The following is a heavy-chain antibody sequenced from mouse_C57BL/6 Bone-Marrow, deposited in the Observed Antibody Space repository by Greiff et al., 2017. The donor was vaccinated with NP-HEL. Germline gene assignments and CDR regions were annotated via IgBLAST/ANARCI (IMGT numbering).Heavy chain of an antibody. CDR2: INPGSGGT. J-gene: IGHJ3*01. D-gene: IGHD1-1*01. CDR1: GYAFTNYL. CDR3: ARGVVYYYGSSYPWFAY. Sequence: QVQLQQSGAELVRPGTSVKVSCKASGYAFTNYLIEWVKQRPGQGLEWIGVINPGSGGTNYNEKFKGKATLTADKSSSTAYMQLSSLTSEDSAVYFCARGVVYYYGSSYPWFAYWGQGTLVTVSA. V-gene: IGHV1-54*01.